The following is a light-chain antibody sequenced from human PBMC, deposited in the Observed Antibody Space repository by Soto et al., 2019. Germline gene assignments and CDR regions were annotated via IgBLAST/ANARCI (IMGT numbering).Light chain of an antibody. J-gene: IGKJ5*01. CDR1: QSVSSY. V-gene: IGKV3-11*01. CDR2: DAS. Sequence: EIVLTQSPATLSLSPGERATLSCRASQSVSSYLAWYQQKPGQAPRLLIYDASNRATGIPARFSGSESGTDFTLTIISLEPEDFAVYYCQQRSNWPITFGQGTRREIK. CDR3: QQRSNWPIT.